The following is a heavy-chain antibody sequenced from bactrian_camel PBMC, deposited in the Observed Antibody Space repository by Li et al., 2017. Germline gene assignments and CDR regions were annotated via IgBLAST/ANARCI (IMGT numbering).Heavy chain of an antibody. D-gene: IGHD2*01. J-gene: IGHJ4*01. V-gene: IGHV3S6*01. CDR2: IYSDGSQG. Sequence: HVQLVESGGGLVRPGGSLRLSCAASGFTFSRYTMSWVRQAPGKGLEWVSRIYSDGSQGLYVHSVKGRFTISEDNAKNSLYLMMNSLKPEDSAMYYCAADPSRIIVGSGSYCYHRGHQRYDHWGQGTQVTVS. CDR1: GFTFSRYT. CDR3: AADPSRIIVGSGSYCYHRGHQRYDH.